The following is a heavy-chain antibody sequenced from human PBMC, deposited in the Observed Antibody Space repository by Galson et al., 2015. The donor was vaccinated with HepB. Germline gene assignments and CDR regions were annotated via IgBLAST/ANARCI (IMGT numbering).Heavy chain of an antibody. V-gene: IGHV1-3*04. CDR1: GYTFTSYA. J-gene: IGHJ4*02. Sequence: SVKVSCKASGYTFTSYAMHWLRQAPGQRLEWMGWINTGNGNTKYSQKFQGRVTITRDTSASTAYMELSSLSSEDTAVYYCARDVRLLWFGESYYFAYWGQGTRVTVSS. D-gene: IGHD3-10*01. CDR3: ARDVRLLWFGESYYFAY. CDR2: INTGNGNT.